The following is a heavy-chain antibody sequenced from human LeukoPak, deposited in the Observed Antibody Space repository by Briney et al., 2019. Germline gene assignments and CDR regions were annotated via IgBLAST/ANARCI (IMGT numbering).Heavy chain of an antibody. D-gene: IGHD2-21*02. CDR3: ARSRLLLDY. CDR2: ISPSGGST. Sequence: AASVKVSCKASGYTFIAYHMHWVRQAPGQGLEWMGIISPSGGSTTYAQKFQGRVTMTGDTSTSTVYMELSSLRSEGTAVYYCARSRLLLDYWGQGTLVTVSS. J-gene: IGHJ4*02. CDR1: GYTFIAYH. V-gene: IGHV1-46*01.